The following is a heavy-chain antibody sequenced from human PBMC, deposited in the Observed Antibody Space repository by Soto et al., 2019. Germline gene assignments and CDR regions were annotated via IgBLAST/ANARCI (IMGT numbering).Heavy chain of an antibody. CDR3: ARGTADCGTDCYNGLSWRFDAFEI. Sequence: QVQLDQSGAEVKKPGASVKVSCKASGFTFTGHYIHWVRQAPGQGLEWMGWINPNSGGTSYAQKFQGRLTMTTDTSITSAYMELSRLSSDDTAFYYCARGTADCGTDCYNGLSWRFDAFEIWGQGTMVTVSS. CDR2: INPNSGGT. CDR1: GFTFTGHY. D-gene: IGHD2-21*02. V-gene: IGHV1-2*02. J-gene: IGHJ3*02.